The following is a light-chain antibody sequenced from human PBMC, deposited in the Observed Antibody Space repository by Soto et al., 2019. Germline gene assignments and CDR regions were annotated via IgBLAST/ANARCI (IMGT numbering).Light chain of an antibody. CDR3: QQSYSTPRYT. V-gene: IGKV1-39*01. CDR2: AAS. J-gene: IGKJ2*01. Sequence: DIQMTQSPSSLSACVGDRVTITCRASQSISSYLNWYQQKPVKAPKLLIYAASSLQSGVPSRFSGSGSGTDFTLTISSLQHEDFAIYCCQQSYSTPRYTFGQGTKLEIK. CDR1: QSISSY.